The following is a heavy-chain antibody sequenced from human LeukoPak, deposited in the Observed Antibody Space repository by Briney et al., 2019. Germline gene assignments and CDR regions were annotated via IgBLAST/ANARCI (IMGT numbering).Heavy chain of an antibody. CDR2: INHSGST. D-gene: IGHD3-3*01. CDR3: ARVLPRYYDFWSGSSDY. Sequence: SETLSLTCAVYGGSFSGYYWSWIRQPPGKGLEWIGEINHSGSTNYIPSLKSRVTISVDTSKNQFSLKLSSVTAADTAVYYCARVLPRYYDFWSGSSDYWGQGTLVTVSS. V-gene: IGHV4-34*01. CDR1: GGSFSGYY. J-gene: IGHJ4*02.